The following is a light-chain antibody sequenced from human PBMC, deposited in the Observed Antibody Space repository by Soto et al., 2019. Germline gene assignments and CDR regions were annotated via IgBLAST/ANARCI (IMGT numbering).Light chain of an antibody. Sequence: EIMLKQSPATLPVNPGERATLSCRASQSVGSNLAWFQQKPGQAPRLLIYGSSTRATGVPARFSGSGSGADFTLTISNLQSEDFAVYYCQQYTNWPPITFAQGTRLEV. V-gene: IGKV3-15*01. CDR2: GSS. J-gene: IGKJ5*01. CDR1: QSVGSN. CDR3: QQYTNWPPIT.